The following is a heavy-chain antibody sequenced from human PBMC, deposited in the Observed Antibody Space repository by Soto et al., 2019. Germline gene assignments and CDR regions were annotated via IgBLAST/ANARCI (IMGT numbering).Heavy chain of an antibody. J-gene: IGHJ4*02. CDR1: GFTFSSYA. CDR2: ISYDGSNK. Sequence: QVQLVESGGGVVQPGRSLRLSCAASGFTFSSYAMHWVRQAPGKGLEWVAVISYDGSNKYYADSVKGRFTISRDNSKNTLYLQMNSLRAEDTAVYYCARAPWYEFYYFDCWGQGTLVTVSS. CDR3: ARAPWYEFYYFDC. D-gene: IGHD6-13*01. V-gene: IGHV3-30-3*01.